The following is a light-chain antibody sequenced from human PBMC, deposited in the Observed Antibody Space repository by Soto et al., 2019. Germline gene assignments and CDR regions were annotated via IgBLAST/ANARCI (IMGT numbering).Light chain of an antibody. CDR1: QGIGSY. CDR3: QRLDSFPPT. Sequence: DIQLTQSPSFLSASVGDRITITCRASQGIGSYLAWYQQNPGKAPKLLIYAASTLQRGVPSRFSGSGSGTDFTLTVSSLQPEDFATYYCQRLDSFPPTFGQGTKLEIK. CDR2: AAS. J-gene: IGKJ2*01. V-gene: IGKV1-9*01.